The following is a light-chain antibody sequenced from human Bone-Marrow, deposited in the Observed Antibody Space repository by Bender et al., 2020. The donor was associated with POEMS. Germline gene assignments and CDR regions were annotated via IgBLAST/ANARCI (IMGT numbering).Light chain of an antibody. CDR1: SSDVGGYDY. Sequence: QSALTQPASVSESPGQSITMSCTGSSSDVGGYDYVSWYQQHPGKAPKLIIYEGSERPSGISNRFSGSESGNTASLTISGLQAEDEADYYCCSYANTNVLFGGGTKVTVL. CDR2: EGS. V-gene: IGLV2-23*01. CDR3: CSYANTNVL. J-gene: IGLJ2*01.